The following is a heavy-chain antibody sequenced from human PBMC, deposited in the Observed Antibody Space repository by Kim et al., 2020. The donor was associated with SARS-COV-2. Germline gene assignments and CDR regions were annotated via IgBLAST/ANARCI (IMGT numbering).Heavy chain of an antibody. V-gene: IGHV3-21*01. CDR3: ARERSGMGFDY. J-gene: IGHJ4*02. D-gene: IGHD1-26*01. CDR2: I. Sequence: IYYAGSVKGRFTISRDNAKNSLYLQMNSLGADDTAVFYCARERSGMGFDYWGQGTLVTVSS.